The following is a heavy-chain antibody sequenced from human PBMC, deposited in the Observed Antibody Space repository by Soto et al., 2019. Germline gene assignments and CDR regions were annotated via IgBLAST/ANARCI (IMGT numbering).Heavy chain of an antibody. D-gene: IGHD3-10*01. CDR2: ISSSSSTI. J-gene: IGHJ4*02. V-gene: IGHV3-48*01. CDR1: GFTFSSYS. CDR3: ARHFGSLDY. Sequence: GSLRLSCAASGFTFSSYSMNWVRQAPGKGLEWVSYISSSSSTIYYADSVKGRFTISRDNAKNSLYLQMNSLRAEDTAVYYCARHFGSLDYWGQGTLVTVSS.